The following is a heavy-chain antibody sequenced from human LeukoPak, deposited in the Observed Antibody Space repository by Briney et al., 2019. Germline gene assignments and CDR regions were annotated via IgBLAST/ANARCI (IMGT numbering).Heavy chain of an antibody. J-gene: IGHJ4*02. D-gene: IGHD6-19*01. V-gene: IGHV1-24*01. CDR1: GYTLTELS. CDR2: FDPEDGET. Sequence: ASVKVSCKVSGYTLTELSMHWVRQAPGKGLEWMGGFDPEDGETIYAQKFQGRVTMTEDTSTDTAYMELSSLRSEDTAVYYCATEKRAPHSIAVAGDVFDYWGQGTLVTVSS. CDR3: ATEKRAPHSIAVAGDVFDY.